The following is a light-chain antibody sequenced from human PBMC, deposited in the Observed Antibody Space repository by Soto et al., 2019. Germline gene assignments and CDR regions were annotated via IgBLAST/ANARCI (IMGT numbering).Light chain of an antibody. J-gene: IGLJ3*02. CDR3: QSYDSNNWV. CDR1: SGSIADNY. Sequence: NFMLTQPHSVSESPGKTVTISCTRSSGSIADNYVQWYQQRPGSAPINVIYEDDHRPSGVSDRFSGSIDSSSNSASLTISGLKSEDEADYYCQSYDSNNWVFGGGTQLTVL. CDR2: EDD. V-gene: IGLV6-57*03.